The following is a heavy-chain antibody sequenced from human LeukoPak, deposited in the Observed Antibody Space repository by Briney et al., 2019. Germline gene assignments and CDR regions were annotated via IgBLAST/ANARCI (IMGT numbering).Heavy chain of an antibody. V-gene: IGHV5-51*01. CDR3: ARTGTTPYDAFDI. CDR1: GYTFTSYW. Sequence: GESLKIYCKGSGYTFTSYWIGWVRQMPGKGLEWMGIIYPDDSDTRYSPSFQGQVSISADKSISTAYLQWSSLKAWDTAMYYCARTGTTPYDAFDIWGQGTLVTVSS. D-gene: IGHD4-17*01. CDR2: IYPDDSDT. J-gene: IGHJ3*02.